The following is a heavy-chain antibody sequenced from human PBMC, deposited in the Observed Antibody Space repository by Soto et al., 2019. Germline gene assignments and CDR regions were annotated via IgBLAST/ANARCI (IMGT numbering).Heavy chain of an antibody. J-gene: IGHJ3*02. Sequence: PGGSLRLSCAASGFTFSSYSMNWVRQAPGEGLEWVSSISSSSSYIYYADSVKGRFTISRDNAKNSLYLQMNSLRAEDTAVYYSAXXXXXXXXXDIWGQGTMVTVSS. CDR1: GFTFSSYS. V-gene: IGHV3-21*01. CDR3: AXXXXXXXXXDI. CDR2: ISSSSSYI.